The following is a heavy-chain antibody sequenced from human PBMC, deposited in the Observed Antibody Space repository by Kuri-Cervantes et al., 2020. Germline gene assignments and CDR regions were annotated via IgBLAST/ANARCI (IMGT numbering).Heavy chain of an antibody. Sequence: GESLKISCAASGFTVSSNYMSWVRQAPGKGLEWVGRIKSKTDGGTTDYAAPVKGRFTISRDDSKNTLYLQMNSLRAEDTAVYYCARDSSGWYEAGDYDYWGQGTLVTVSS. CDR1: GFTVSSNY. V-gene: IGHV3-15*01. CDR2: IKSKTDGGTT. J-gene: IGHJ4*02. CDR3: ARDSSGWYEAGDYDY. D-gene: IGHD6-19*01.